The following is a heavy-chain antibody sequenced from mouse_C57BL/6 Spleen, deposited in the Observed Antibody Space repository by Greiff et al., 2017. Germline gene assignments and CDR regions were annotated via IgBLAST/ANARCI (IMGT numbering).Heavy chain of an antibody. Sequence: QVQLQQSGPELVKPGASVKISCKASGYAFSDSWMNWVKQRPGKGLEWIGRIYPGDGDTNYAAKFKGKATLTADKSSSTAYMQLSSLTSEDSAVYYCARGLVGDYWGQGTSVTVSS. V-gene: IGHV1-82*01. CDR1: GYAFSDSW. D-gene: IGHD1-1*02. CDR2: IYPGDGDT. CDR3: ARGLVGDY. J-gene: IGHJ4*01.